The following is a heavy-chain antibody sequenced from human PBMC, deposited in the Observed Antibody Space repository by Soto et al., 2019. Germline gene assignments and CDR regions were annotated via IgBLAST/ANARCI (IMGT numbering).Heavy chain of an antibody. V-gene: IGHV1-69*13. CDR1: GGTFSSYA. CDR2: IIPIFGTA. J-gene: IGHJ6*02. Sequence: GALVKVSCKASGGTFSSYAISWVRQAPGQGLEWMGGIIPIFGTANYAQKFQGRVTITADESTSTAYMELSSLRSEDTAVYYCARSVTTGDYYYYGMDVWGQGTTVTVSS. D-gene: IGHD4-17*01. CDR3: ARSVTTGDYYYYGMDV.